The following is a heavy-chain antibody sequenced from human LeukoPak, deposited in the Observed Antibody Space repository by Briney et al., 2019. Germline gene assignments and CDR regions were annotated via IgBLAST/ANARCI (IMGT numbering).Heavy chain of an antibody. V-gene: IGHV4-28*01. Sequence: SETLSLTCAVSGYSISSSNWWGWIRQPPGKGLEWIGYIYYSGSTYHNPSLKSRVTMSVDTSKNQFSLKLSSVTAVDTAAYYCARNCDTVVVPAVPRPWFDPWGQGTLVTVSS. CDR1: GYSISSSNW. J-gene: IGHJ5*02. D-gene: IGHD2-2*01. CDR2: IYYSGST. CDR3: ARNCDTVVVPAVPRPWFDP.